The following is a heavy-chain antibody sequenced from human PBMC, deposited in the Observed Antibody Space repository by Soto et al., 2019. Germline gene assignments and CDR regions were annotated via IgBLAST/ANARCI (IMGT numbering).Heavy chain of an antibody. CDR1: GIAFSNAW. CDR3: TTDSADIVVVPATFGMDV. V-gene: IGHV3-15*01. Sequence: GGSLRLSCAASGIAFSNAWMTWVRQAPGKGLEWVGRIKSITDGGTTDYAAPVKGRFTISRDDSKDTLYLQMNNLRTEDTAVYHCTTDSADIVVVPATFGMDVWGQGTTVTVSS. D-gene: IGHD2-2*01. CDR2: IKSITDGGTT. J-gene: IGHJ6*02.